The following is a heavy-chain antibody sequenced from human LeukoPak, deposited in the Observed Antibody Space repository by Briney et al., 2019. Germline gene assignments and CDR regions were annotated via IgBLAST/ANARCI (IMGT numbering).Heavy chain of an antibody. D-gene: IGHD6-19*01. Sequence: GASVKVSCKASRYTFTSYDINWVRQATGQGLEWMGWMNPNSGNTGYAQKFQGRATMTRNTSISTAYMELSSLRSEDTAVYYCARLLLGRDSSGWGFDYWGQGTLVTVSS. CDR1: RYTFTSYD. CDR2: MNPNSGNT. J-gene: IGHJ4*02. V-gene: IGHV1-8*01. CDR3: ARLLLGRDSSGWGFDY.